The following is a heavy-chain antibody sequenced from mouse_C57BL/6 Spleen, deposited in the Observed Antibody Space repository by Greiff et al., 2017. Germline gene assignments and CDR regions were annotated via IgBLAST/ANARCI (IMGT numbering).Heavy chain of an antibody. CDR3: ARGGYDYDGYFDV. J-gene: IGHJ1*03. Sequence: QVQLQQPGAELVMPGASVKLSCKASGYTFTSYWMHWVKQRPGQGLEWIGDIDPSDSYTNYNQKFKGKSTLTVDKSSSTAYMQLSILTSEDSAVYNCARGGYDYDGYFDVWGTGTTVTVSS. V-gene: IGHV1-69*01. CDR2: IDPSDSYT. CDR1: GYTFTSYW. D-gene: IGHD2-4*01.